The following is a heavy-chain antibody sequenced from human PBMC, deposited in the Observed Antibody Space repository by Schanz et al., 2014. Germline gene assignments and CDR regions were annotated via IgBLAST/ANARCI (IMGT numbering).Heavy chain of an antibody. CDR2: ISTFRNEGT. Sequence: QVQLVQSGAEVKKPGASVRVSCKVSGYAFTTYGISWVRQAPGQGPEFMGWISTFRNEGTNSAQRFQGRLTMTTDTSTSTAYMELRSLRSDDTAVYYCARGGYSSGWYDRDIAHFDYWGQGTLVTVSS. CDR3: ARGGYSSGWYDRDIAHFDY. CDR1: GYAFTTYG. V-gene: IGHV1-18*01. J-gene: IGHJ4*02. D-gene: IGHD6-19*01.